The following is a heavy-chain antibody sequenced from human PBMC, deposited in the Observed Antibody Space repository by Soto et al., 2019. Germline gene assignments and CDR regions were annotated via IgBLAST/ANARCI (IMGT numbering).Heavy chain of an antibody. V-gene: IGHV4-61*01. CDR2: IYYSGST. J-gene: IGHJ4*02. CDR1: GGSVSSGSYY. CDR3: ARGGGYSGYDYDY. Sequence: QVQLQESGPGLVKPSETLSLTCTVSGGSVSSGSYYWSWIRQPPGKGLEGIGYIYYSGSTNYNPSLKSRVTISVDTSKNQFSLKLSSVTAADTAVYYCARGGGYSGYDYDYWGQGTLVTVSS. D-gene: IGHD5-12*01.